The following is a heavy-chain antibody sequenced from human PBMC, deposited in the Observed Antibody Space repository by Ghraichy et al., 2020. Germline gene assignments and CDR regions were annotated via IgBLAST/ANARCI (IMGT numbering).Heavy chain of an antibody. Sequence: SETLSLTCTVSGDSITNSDYYWGWFRQPPGKGLEYLASIYYTGTTYHNPSLKSRITVSVDTSKNQISLKMSSVTAADTAVYYCTRAYYNYWSGPPDSWGQGPLVTVTS. CDR1: GDSITNSDYY. J-gene: IGHJ4*02. V-gene: IGHV4-39*01. D-gene: IGHD3-3*01. CDR3: TRAYYNYWSGPPDS. CDR2: IYYTGTT.